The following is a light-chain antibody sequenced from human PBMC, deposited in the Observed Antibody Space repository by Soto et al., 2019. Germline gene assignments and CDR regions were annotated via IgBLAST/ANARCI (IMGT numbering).Light chain of an antibody. V-gene: IGKV3-20*01. CDR3: QQNGSLPIT. Sequence: EIVLTQSPGTLSLSPGERATLSCRASQSLSGGYLAWFKQKPGQTPRLLIYSASNRATGIPDRFSGSGSGTDFTLTISRLEPEDFVVYYCQQNGSLPITFGQGTRLEIK. CDR2: SAS. J-gene: IGKJ5*01. CDR1: QSLSGGY.